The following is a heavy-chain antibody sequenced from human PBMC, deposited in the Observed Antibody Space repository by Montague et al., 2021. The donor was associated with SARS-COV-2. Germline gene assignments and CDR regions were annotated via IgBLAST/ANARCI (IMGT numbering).Heavy chain of an antibody. CDR2: ISISGST. CDR3: ARDIAVAGLFDY. V-gene: IGHV4-61*02. D-gene: IGHD6-19*01. J-gene: IGHJ4*02. Sequence: TLSLTCTVSGGSISSGSYYWSWIRQPAGKGLEWIGRISISGSTNYNPSLKSRVTISVDTSKHQFSLKLSPVTAADTAVYYCARDIAVAGLFDYWGQGTLVTVAS. CDR1: GGSISSGSYY.